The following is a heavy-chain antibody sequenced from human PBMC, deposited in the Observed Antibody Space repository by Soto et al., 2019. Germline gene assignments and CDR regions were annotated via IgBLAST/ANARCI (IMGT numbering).Heavy chain of an antibody. CDR1: CGSISSYY. J-gene: IGHJ5*02. V-gene: IGHV4-59*01. D-gene: IGHD6-13*01. CDR2: FHDSGST. Sequence: SETLSLTCTVSCGSISSYYWSWMRQPPGKGLEWIAYFHDSGSTNFSPSIQSRVTMSVDRSKNQFSLKLSSVTAADTAVYYCARHPPSSSWWEGWFDPWGQGVLVTVSS. CDR3: ARHPPSSSWWEGWFDP.